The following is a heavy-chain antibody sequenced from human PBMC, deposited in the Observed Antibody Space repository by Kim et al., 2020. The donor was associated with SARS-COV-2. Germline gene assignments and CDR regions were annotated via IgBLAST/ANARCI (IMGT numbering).Heavy chain of an antibody. D-gene: IGHD5-18*01. CDR1: GFTFSSYA. J-gene: IGHJ6*02. CDR2: IYSGGSST. V-gene: IGHV3-23*03. CDR3: AKDLAMALMDV. Sequence: GGSLRLSCATSGFTFSSYAMSWVRQAPGKGLEWVSVIYSGGSSTYYADSVKGRFTISRDNSKTTLYLQMNSLRAEDTAVYYCAKDLAMALMDVWGQETTVTVSS.